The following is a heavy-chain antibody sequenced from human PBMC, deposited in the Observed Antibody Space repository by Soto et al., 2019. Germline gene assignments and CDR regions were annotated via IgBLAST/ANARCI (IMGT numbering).Heavy chain of an antibody. CDR2: INHSGSA. V-gene: IGHV4-34*01. CDR3: ARAFLTPTYCGGDCFLGWFDP. J-gene: IGHJ5*02. D-gene: IGHD2-21*02. Sequence: SETLSLTCDVYGWSFSGYIWTWIRQTPGKGLQWIGQINHSGSANYNPSLKSRVTISVHTSNSQFSLKLSSVTAADTAVYYCARAFLTPTYCGGDCFLGWFDPWGQGTLVTVSS. CDR1: GWSFSGYI.